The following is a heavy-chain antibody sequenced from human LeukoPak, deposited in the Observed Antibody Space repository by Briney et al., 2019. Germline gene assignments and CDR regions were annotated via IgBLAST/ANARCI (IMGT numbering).Heavy chain of an antibody. CDR2: ISWNSGSI. CDR1: GFTFDDYA. D-gene: IGHD3-22*01. V-gene: IGHV3-9*03. J-gene: IGHJ4*02. Sequence: GRSLRLSCAASGFTFDDYAMHWVRQAPGKGLEWVSGISWNSGSIGYADSVKGRFTISRDNAKNSLYLQMNSLRAEDMALYYCAKGTDDSSGYYYLSYYFDYWGQGTLVTVSS. CDR3: AKGTDDSSGYYYLSYYFDY.